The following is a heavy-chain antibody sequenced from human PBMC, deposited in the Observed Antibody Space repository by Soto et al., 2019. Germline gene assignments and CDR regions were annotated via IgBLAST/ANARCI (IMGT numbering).Heavy chain of an antibody. J-gene: IGHJ4*02. CDR2: ISGSGDNT. D-gene: IGHD3-16*01. V-gene: IGHV3-23*01. CDR1: GFTFSTFA. Sequence: EVQLLESGGGLVQPGGSLRLSCAASGFTFSTFAMTWVRQAPGKGLEWVAAISGSGDNTYYADSVKGRFTMSRDNSKSTLYLQMNSLRVDDTAVYHCAKGMGVLFYFDQWGQGTLVTVSS. CDR3: AKGMGVLFYFDQ.